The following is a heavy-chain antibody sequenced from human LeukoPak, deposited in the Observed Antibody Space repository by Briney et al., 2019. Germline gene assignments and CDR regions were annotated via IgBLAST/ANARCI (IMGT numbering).Heavy chain of an antibody. Sequence: GGSLRLSCAASGFTFDDYGMSWVRQAPGKGLEWVSGINWNGGSTGYADSVKGRFTISRDNAKNSLYLQMNSLRAEDTAVYYCAREKLPYYYYYMDVWGKGTTVTVSS. CDR2: INWNGGST. J-gene: IGHJ6*03. CDR3: AREKLPYYYYYMDV. CDR1: GFTFDDYG. V-gene: IGHV3-20*04.